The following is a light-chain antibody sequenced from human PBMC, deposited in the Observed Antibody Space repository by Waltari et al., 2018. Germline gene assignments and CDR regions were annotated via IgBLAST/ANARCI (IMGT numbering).Light chain of an antibody. CDR1: SSDVGFYNY. CDR2: DVS. CDR3: NSYAGSSSWV. J-gene: IGLJ3*02. Sequence: QSALTQPASVSGSPGQSITISCTGTSSDVGFYNYVSWYQQHPGTAPKLMIYDVSERPYGVSNRFSGSKSGNTASLTISGVQAEYEADYYCNSYAGSSSWVFGGGTKLTVL. V-gene: IGLV2-14*01.